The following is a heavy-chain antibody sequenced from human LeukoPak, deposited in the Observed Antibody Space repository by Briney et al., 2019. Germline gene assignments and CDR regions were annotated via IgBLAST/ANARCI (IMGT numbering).Heavy chain of an antibody. Sequence: ASVKVSCKASGYTFTSYGISWVRQAPGQWLEWMGWISAYNGNTNYAQKLQGRVTMTTDTSTSTAYMELRSLRSDDTAVYYCARSLGYCSSTSCSFDYWGQGTLVTVSS. J-gene: IGHJ4*02. V-gene: IGHV1-18*01. CDR3: ARSLGYCSSTSCSFDY. CDR2: ISAYNGNT. D-gene: IGHD2-2*01. CDR1: GYTFTSYG.